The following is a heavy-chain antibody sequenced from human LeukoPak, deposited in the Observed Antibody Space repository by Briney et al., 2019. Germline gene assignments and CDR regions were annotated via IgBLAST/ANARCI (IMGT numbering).Heavy chain of an antibody. V-gene: IGHV3-30*02. CDR1: GFTFSSYG. Sequence: HPGGSLRLSCAASGFTFSSYGMHWVRQAPGKGLEWVAFIRYDGSNKYYADSVKGRFTISRDNSKNTLYLQMNSLRAEDTAVYYCARVGRNYFDYWGQGTLVTVSS. J-gene: IGHJ4*02. CDR3: ARVGRNYFDY. CDR2: IRYDGSNK. D-gene: IGHD3-10*01.